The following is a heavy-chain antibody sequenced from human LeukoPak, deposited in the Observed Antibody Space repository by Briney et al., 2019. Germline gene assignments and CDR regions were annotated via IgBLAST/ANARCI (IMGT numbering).Heavy chain of an antibody. D-gene: IGHD3-3*01. CDR1: GGSISSYY. CDR3: ARRDLHDFWSDNIRRGPFDY. CDR2: IYYSGST. Sequence: PSETLSLTCTVSGGSISSYYWSWIRQPPGKGLEWIGYIYYSGSTYYNPSLKSRVTISVDTSKNQFSLKLSSVTAADTAVYYCARRDLHDFWSDNIRRGPFDYWGQGTLVTVSS. J-gene: IGHJ4*02. V-gene: IGHV4-59*12.